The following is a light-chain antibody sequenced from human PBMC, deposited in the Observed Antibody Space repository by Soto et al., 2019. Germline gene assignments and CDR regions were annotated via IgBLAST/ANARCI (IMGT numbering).Light chain of an antibody. CDR1: SSDVGGYDY. Sequence: QSALTQPPSASGSPGQSVTISCTGTSSDVGGYDYVSWYQQHPGKAPKIMIYEVSQRPSGVPDRFSGSKSGNTASLTVSGLQAEDEADYYCSSYAGSSHYVFGTGTQLTVL. V-gene: IGLV2-8*01. J-gene: IGLJ1*01. CDR3: SSYAGSSHYV. CDR2: EVS.